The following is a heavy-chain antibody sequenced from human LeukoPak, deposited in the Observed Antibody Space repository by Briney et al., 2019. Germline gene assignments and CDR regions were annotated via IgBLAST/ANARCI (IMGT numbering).Heavy chain of an antibody. CDR3: ASHRVAAPPKFDF. Sequence: ASVKVSCKASGCTFISYAISWLRQAPGQGLEWMGGIIPIFGTANYAQKFQGRVTITTDESTSTAYMDLSSLRSEDTAVYYCASHRVAAPPKFDFWGQGTLVTVSS. CDR2: IIPIFGTA. CDR1: GCTFISYA. J-gene: IGHJ4*02. D-gene: IGHD2-15*01. V-gene: IGHV1-69*05.